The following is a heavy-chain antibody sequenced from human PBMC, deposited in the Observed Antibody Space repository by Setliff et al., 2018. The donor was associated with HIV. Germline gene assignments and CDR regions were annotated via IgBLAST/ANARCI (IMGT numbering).Heavy chain of an antibody. CDR3: AAKKSGDYPFN. CDR1: GGSITGYY. CDR2: IYYSGST. V-gene: IGHV4-39*07. J-gene: IGHJ4*02. Sequence: ASETLSLTCTVSGGSITGYYWSWIRQPPGKGLEWIGSIYYSGSTYYNPSLKSRVTISLDTSKNQFSLKVGSVTAADTAVYYCAAKKSGDYPFNWGQGTQVTVSS. D-gene: IGHD4-17*01.